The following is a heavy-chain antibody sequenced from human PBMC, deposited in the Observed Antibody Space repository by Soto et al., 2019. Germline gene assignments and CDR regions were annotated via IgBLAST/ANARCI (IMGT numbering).Heavy chain of an antibody. CDR3: ARGDDTPGPAFDI. J-gene: IGHJ3*02. D-gene: IGHD3-22*01. V-gene: IGHV1-69*13. Sequence: SVKVSCKASGGTFSSYAISWVRQAPGQGLEWMGGIIPIFGTANYAQKFQGRVTITADESTSTAYMELSSLRSEDTAVYYCARGDDTPGPAFDIWGQGTMVTVSS. CDR2: IIPIFGTA. CDR1: GGTFSSYA.